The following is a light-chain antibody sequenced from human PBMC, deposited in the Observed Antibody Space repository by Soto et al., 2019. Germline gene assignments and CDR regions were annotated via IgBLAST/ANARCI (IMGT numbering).Light chain of an antibody. CDR2: GAS. V-gene: IGKV3-20*01. CDR3: QQYGSSPRIT. J-gene: IGKJ5*01. Sequence: VMTQSPATLSVSPGEGATLSCRASQSVSSNLAWYQQKPGQAPRLLIYGASTRATGIPARFSGSGSGTDFTLTISRLEPEDFAVYYCQQYGSSPRITFGQGTRLEIK. CDR1: QSVSSN.